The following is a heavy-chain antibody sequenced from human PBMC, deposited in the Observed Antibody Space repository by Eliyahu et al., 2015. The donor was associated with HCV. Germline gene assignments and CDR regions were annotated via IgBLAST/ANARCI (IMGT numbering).Heavy chain of an antibody. CDR2: IDPGNGDT. CDR3: AKPGTLVVPTTYRPMGDFHS. V-gene: IGHV1-3*01. D-gene: IGHD2-2*01. Sequence: KPGASVKISCKSSGYTFTTYSLHWLRQAPGQRLEWMGWIDPGNGDTKYSPKFQARVTITRDTSAGTAYMELSSLRSQDTAVYYCAKPGTLVVPTTYRPMGDFHSWGQGTLVTVSS. J-gene: IGHJ4*02. CDR1: GYTFTTYS.